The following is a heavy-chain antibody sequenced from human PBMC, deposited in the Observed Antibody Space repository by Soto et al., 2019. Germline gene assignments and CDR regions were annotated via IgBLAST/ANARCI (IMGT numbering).Heavy chain of an antibody. V-gene: IGHV1-46*01. CDR1: GYTFTSYY. CDR3: ARDGTWHYGMDV. CDR2: INPSGGYT. D-gene: IGHD1-26*01. Sequence: ASVKVSCKASGYTFTSYYMNWVRQAPGQGLEWLGIINPSGGYTTYAQRFLGRVTMTSDTSTSTVHMELGSLTSEDTAVYYCARDGTWHYGMDVWGQGTTVTVSS. J-gene: IGHJ6*02.